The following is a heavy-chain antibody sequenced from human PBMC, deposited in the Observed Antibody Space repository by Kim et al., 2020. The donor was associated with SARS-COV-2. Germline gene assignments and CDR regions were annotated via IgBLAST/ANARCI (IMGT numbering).Heavy chain of an antibody. CDR3: AKHYFYYVMDV. CDR2: TGASGSST. V-gene: IGHV3-23*01. J-gene: IGHJ6*02. Sequence: GGSLRLSCVASGFTFSNCAMSWVRQAPGKGLEWVSVTGASGSSTNYADSVKGRFTISRDNSRNTLYLQMNSLRAEDTAVYYCAKHYFYYVMDVWGQGTTVAVSS. CDR1: GFTFSNCA.